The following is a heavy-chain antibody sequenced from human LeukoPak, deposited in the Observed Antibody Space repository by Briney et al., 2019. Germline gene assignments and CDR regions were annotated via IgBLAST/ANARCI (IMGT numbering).Heavy chain of an antibody. CDR1: GFTFSSYA. CDR3: ARSLSSVVAAPDAGAMVYYYYYYMDV. Sequence: GSLRLSCAASGFTFSSYAMTWVRQAPGKGLEWIGEINHSGSTNYNPSLKSRVTISVDTSKNQFSLKLSSVTAADTAVYYCARSLSSVVAAPDAGAMVYYYYYYMDVWGKGTTVTVSS. J-gene: IGHJ6*03. CDR2: INHSGST. V-gene: IGHV4-34*01. D-gene: IGHD2-15*01.